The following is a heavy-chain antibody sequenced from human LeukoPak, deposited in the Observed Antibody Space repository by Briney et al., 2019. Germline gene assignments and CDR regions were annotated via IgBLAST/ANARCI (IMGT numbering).Heavy chain of an antibody. CDR1: GFAFIRYA. Sequence: GGSLRLSCTASGFAFIRYAMSWVRQAPGKGLEWVSTISASGSTYHADSVKGRFTISRDNSNNTLYLQMNRLRAEDTAVYYCTKGGDFTNSWYYYGMDVWGQGTTVIVPS. CDR3: TKGGDFTNSWYYYGMDV. CDR2: ISASGST. D-gene: IGHD6-13*01. V-gene: IGHV3-23*01. J-gene: IGHJ6*02.